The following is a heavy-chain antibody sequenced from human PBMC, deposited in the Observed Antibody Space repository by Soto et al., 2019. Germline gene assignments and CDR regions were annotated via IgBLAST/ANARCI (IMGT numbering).Heavy chain of an antibody. J-gene: IGHJ5*01. V-gene: IGHV3-23*01. CDR1: RFTFSDFA. D-gene: IGHD1-26*01. Sequence: DVQLLESGGGLVQPGGSLTLSCAASRFTFSDFAMSWVRQAPGKGLEWVSSLGGGEADTYYADSVKGRFTISRDNSKNTLYLQMDSLRDEDTAIYYCAKDAVSYNGKWDWFDSSGQGTLVTVSS. CDR3: AKDAVSYNGKWDWFDS. CDR2: LGGGEADT.